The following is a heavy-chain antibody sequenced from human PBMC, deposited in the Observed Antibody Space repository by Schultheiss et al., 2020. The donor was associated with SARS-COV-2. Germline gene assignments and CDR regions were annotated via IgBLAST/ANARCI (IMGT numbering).Heavy chain of an antibody. Sequence: ASVKVSCKASGYTFTSYDINWVRQATGQGLEWMGWMNPNSGNTGYAQKFQGRVTMTRNTSISTAYMELSSLRSDDTAVYYCARDERTEGGVSYYGMDVWGQGTTVTVSS. V-gene: IGHV1-8*01. CDR1: GYTFTSYD. CDR3: ARDERTEGGVSYYGMDV. D-gene: IGHD2-15*01. CDR2: MNPNSGNT. J-gene: IGHJ6*02.